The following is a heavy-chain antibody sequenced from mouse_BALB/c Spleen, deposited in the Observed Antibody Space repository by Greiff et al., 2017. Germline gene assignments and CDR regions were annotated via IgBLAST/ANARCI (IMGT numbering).Heavy chain of an antibody. D-gene: IGHD4-1*01. CDR3: ARAPLTGTGYAMDY. CDR1: GYTFTSYT. Sequence: VQLQQSGAELARPGASVKMSCKASGYTFTSYTMHWVKQRPGQGLEWIGYINPSSGYTNYNQKFKDKATLTADKSSSTAYMQLSSLTSEDSAVYYCARAPLTGTGYAMDYWGQGTSVTVSS. CDR2: INPSSGYT. V-gene: IGHV1-4*01. J-gene: IGHJ4*01.